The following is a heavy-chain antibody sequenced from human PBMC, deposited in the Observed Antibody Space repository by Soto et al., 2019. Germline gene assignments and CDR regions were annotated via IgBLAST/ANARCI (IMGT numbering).Heavy chain of an antibody. J-gene: IGHJ6*02. CDR2: ILPVFGTT. CDR1: GDTSSNYG. Sequence: SVKVSCKASGDTSSNYGVSWVRQAPGQGLEWMGGILPVFGTTTYARNFQGRITITADKSTSTVYMELTSLRSDDTATYYCARDPDEVVGTDYHYYGMDVWGPGTTVS. CDR3: ARDPDEVVGTDYHYYGMDV. D-gene: IGHD1-26*01. V-gene: IGHV1-69*06.